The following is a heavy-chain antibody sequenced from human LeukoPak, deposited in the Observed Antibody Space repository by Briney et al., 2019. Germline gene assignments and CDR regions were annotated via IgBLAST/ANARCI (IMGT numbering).Heavy chain of an antibody. D-gene: IGHD3-22*01. V-gene: IGHV4-59*01. CDR3: ARVFDDYYDSSADPPLWFDP. CDR2: VYYSGSP. Sequence: SLETLSLTCTVSGGSISSYFWSWIRQPPGMGLEWIGYVYYSGSPNYNPSLKSRVTISVDTSKNQFSLRLRSVTAADTAVYYCARVFDDYYDSSADPPLWFDPWGQGILVTVSS. CDR1: GGSISSYF. J-gene: IGHJ5*02.